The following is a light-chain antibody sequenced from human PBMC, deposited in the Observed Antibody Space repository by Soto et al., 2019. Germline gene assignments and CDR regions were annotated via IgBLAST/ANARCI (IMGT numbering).Light chain of an antibody. CDR2: RTS. CDR3: ALYMGSGIWV. CDR1: SCSVSTNFY. V-gene: IGLV8-61*01. J-gene: IGLJ3*02. Sequence: QTVVTQEPSFSVSPGRTVTVTCGLSSCSVSTNFYPSWYQQTPGQAPRTLIYRTSTRSSGVPDRFSGSILGNRAALTITGARAEDESDYYCALYMGSGIWVFGGGTKLTVL.